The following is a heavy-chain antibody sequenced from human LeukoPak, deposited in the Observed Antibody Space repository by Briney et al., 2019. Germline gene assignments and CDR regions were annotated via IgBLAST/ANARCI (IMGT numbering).Heavy chain of an antibody. CDR1: GFTVSSNY. CDR3: AKRQLWEWDV. Sequence: PGGSLRLSCAASGFTVSSNYMSWVRQAPGKGLEWVSVIYSGGTTYYADSVKGRFTISRDNSRNTLYLQMNSLRAEDTAVYYCAKRQLWEWDVWGQGTTVTVSS. CDR2: IYSGGTT. D-gene: IGHD3-3*01. V-gene: IGHV3-66*01. J-gene: IGHJ6*02.